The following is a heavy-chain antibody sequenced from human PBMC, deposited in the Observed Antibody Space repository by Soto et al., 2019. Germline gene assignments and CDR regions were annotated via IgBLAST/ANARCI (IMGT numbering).Heavy chain of an antibody. J-gene: IGHJ6*02. CDR1: GYTFTGYY. CDR3: ARSPRSYYYYGMDV. Sequence: ASVKVSCKASGYTFTGYYMHWVRQAPGQGLEWMGWINPNSGGTNYAQKFQGGVTMTRDTSISTAYMELSRLRSDDTAVYYCARSPRSYYYYGMDVWVQGTTVTVSS. V-gene: IGHV1-2*02. CDR2: INPNSGGT.